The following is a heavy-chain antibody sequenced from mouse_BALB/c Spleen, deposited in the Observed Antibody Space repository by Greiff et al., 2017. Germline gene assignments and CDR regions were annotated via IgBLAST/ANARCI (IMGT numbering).Heavy chain of an antibody. V-gene: IGHV14-1*02. CDR3: ARIYDGYSAWFAY. D-gene: IGHD2-3*01. CDR2: IDPENGNT. CDR1: GFNIKDYY. J-gene: IGHJ3*01. Sequence: VQLQQSGAELVRPGALVKLSCKASGFNIKDYYMHWVKQRPEQGLEWIGWIDPENGNTIYDPKFQGKASITADTSSNTAYLQLSSLTSEDTAVYYCARIYDGYSAWFAYWGQGTLVTVSA.